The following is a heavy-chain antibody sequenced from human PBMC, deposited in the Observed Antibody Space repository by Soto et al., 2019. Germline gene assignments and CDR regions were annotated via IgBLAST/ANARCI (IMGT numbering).Heavy chain of an antibody. Sequence: QVQLQESGPGLVKPSETLSLTCTVSGGSISSYYWSWIRQPPGKRLEWIGYIYYSGSTNYNPSLKSRVTISVDTSKNQFSLKLSSVTAADTAVYYCARGQQLVSYYYYYYMDVWGKGTTVTVSS. V-gene: IGHV4-59*01. CDR2: IYYSGST. CDR3: ARGQQLVSYYYYYYMDV. CDR1: GGSISSYY. J-gene: IGHJ6*03. D-gene: IGHD6-13*01.